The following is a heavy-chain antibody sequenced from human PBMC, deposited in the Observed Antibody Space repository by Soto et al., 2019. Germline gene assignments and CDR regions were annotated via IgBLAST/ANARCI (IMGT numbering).Heavy chain of an antibody. CDR1: GYTFTSYA. CDR3: ARGPGGPAGPGDY. D-gene: IGHD2-15*01. CDR2: INAGNGNT. Sequence: QVQLVQSGAEVKKPGASVKVSCKASGYTFTSYAMHWVRQAPGQRLEWMGWINAGNGNTKYSQKFKGRVTITRDTSASKAYMELSSLRSEDTAVYYCARGPGGPAGPGDYWGQGTLVTVSS. J-gene: IGHJ4*02. V-gene: IGHV1-3*01.